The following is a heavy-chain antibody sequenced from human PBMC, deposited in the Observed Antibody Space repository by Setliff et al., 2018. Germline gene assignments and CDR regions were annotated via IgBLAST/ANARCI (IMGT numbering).Heavy chain of an antibody. D-gene: IGHD2-15*01. CDR3: ARVVGADGIGIDY. V-gene: IGHV5-51*01. J-gene: IGHJ4*02. CDR2: IYPGDSDT. Sequence: GESLKISCRGSGYTFSDYWIGWVRQMPGKGLEWMGIIYPGDSDTRYSPSFQGQVTFSADKSISTAYLQWSSLKASGTATYYCARVVGADGIGIDYWGQGTPVTVSS. CDR1: GYTFSDYW.